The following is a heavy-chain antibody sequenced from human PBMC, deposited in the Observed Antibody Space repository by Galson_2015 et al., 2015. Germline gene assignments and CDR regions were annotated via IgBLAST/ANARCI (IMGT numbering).Heavy chain of an antibody. CDR1: GYSFTNYW. CDR2: IYPGDSDT. Sequence: QSGAEVKKPGESLKISCKGSGYSFTNYWIGWVRQMPGKGLEWVGIIYPGDSDTRYSPSFQGQVTISADKSISTAYLQWSSVKASDTAIYYCARDRAEAGTGYYFAYWGQGTLVTVSS. D-gene: IGHD6-13*01. J-gene: IGHJ4*02. V-gene: IGHV5-51*01. CDR3: ARDRAEAGTGYYFAY.